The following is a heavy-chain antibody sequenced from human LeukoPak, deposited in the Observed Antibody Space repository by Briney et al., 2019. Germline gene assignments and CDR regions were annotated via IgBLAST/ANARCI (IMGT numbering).Heavy chain of an antibody. CDR2: ISSSGSTI. CDR1: GFTFSSYE. J-gene: IGHJ4*02. Sequence: GRTLRLSCAASGFTFSSYEMDWVRQAPGRGLEWVSYISSSGSTIYYADSAKGRFTISRDHAKNTLYLHMNSLRAEDRAVFYCASPRRSGYSSGWAHWGQGTLVTVSS. V-gene: IGHV3-48*03. CDR3: ASPRRSGYSSGWAH. D-gene: IGHD6-19*01.